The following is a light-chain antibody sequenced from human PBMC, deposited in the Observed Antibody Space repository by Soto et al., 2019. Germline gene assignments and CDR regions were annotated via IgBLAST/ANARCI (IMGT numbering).Light chain of an antibody. CDR2: TAS. J-gene: IGKJ1*01. CDR1: QAIRND. CDR3: LHDYSYPRT. V-gene: IGKV1-6*01. Sequence: AIQKTQSPSSLSASVGDRVIITCRASQAIRNDLGWYQQKPGKAPKLLIYTASTLQSGVPSRFSGSGSGADFTLTIRSLQPEDSATYYCLHDYSYPRTFGQGTKVEIK.